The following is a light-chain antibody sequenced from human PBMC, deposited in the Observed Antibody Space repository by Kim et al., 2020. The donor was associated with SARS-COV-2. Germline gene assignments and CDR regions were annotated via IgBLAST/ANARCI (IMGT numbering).Light chain of an antibody. CDR3: SSYAGSNSFVV. J-gene: IGLJ2*01. CDR2: EVN. CDR1: SSDVGGYNY. V-gene: IGLV2-8*01. Sequence: QSALTQPPSASGSPGQSVTISCTGTSSDVGGYNYVSWYQQHPGKAPKLMISEVNKRPSWVPDRFSGSKSGNTASLTVSGLQAEDEADYYCSSYAGSNSFVVFGGGTQLTVL.